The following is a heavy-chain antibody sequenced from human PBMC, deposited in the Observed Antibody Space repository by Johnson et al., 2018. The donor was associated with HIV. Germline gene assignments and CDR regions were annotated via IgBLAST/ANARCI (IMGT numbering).Heavy chain of an antibody. J-gene: IGHJ3*02. CDR2: VWYDGSNK. CDR3: AREEEYRYAFDI. Sequence: QVQLVESGGGVVPPGRSLRLSCVASGFTFSNYGMHWVRQAPGKGLEWVAAVWYDGSNKYYANSVKGRFTIFRDNAKNSLYLEMSSLRAEDTALYYCAREEEYRYAFDIWGQGTMVIVSS. CDR1: GFTFSNYG. V-gene: IGHV3-33*01. D-gene: IGHD2/OR15-2a*01.